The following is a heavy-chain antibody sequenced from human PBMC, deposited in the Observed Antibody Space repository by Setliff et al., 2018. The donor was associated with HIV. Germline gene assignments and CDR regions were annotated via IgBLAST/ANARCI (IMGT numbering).Heavy chain of an antibody. CDR1: GGSISSGSHY. Sequence: NPSETLSLTCTVSGGSISSGSHYWSWIRQPAGKGLEWIGHIYTSGNTNYNPSLKSRVTISIDTSKNQFSLRLNSVTAADTAIYYCARADSRRGAGYQYMDVWGKGTTVTVSS. J-gene: IGHJ6*03. CDR2: IYTSGNT. D-gene: IGHD4-4*01. V-gene: IGHV4-61*09. CDR3: ARADSRRGAGYQYMDV.